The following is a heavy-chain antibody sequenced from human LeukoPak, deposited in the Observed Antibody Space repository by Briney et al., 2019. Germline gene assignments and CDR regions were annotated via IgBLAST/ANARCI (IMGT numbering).Heavy chain of an antibody. V-gene: IGHV3-30*02. CDR1: GFPFTSYG. CDR3: AQGQAIFGVVRGFDY. Sequence: GGSLRLSCAASGFPFTSYGVYWVRQAPGKGLEWLAFIRYDGSNKYYADSVKGRFTISRDNSKNTLYLQMNSLRAEDTAVYYCAQGQAIFGVVRGFDYWGQGTLVTVSS. J-gene: IGHJ4*02. CDR2: IRYDGSNK. D-gene: IGHD3-3*01.